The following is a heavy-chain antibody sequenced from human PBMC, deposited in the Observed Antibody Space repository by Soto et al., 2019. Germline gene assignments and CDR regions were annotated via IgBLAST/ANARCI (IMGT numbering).Heavy chain of an antibody. CDR1: GGSFSGYY. D-gene: IGHD6-25*01. Sequence: SETLSLTCAVYGGSFSGYYWSWIRQPPGKGLEWIGEINHSGSTNYNPSLKSRVTISVDTSKNQFSLKLSSVTAADTAVYYCARRRLRGALDYWGQGTLVTVSS. CDR3: ARRRLRGALDY. J-gene: IGHJ4*02. V-gene: IGHV4-34*01. CDR2: INHSGST.